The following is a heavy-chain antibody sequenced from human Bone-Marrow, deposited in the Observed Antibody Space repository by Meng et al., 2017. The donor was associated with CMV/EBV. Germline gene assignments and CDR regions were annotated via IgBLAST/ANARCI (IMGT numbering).Heavy chain of an antibody. J-gene: IGHJ6*02. Sequence: GESLKISCAASGFTFSSYGMHWVRQAPGKGLEWVAVIWYDGSNKYYADSVKGRFTISRDNSKNTLYLQMNSLRAEDTAVYYCAKDLAVAGIYYYYYGMDVLGQGTTVTVSS. CDR2: IWYDGSNK. V-gene: IGHV3-33*06. D-gene: IGHD6-19*01. CDR1: GFTFSSYG. CDR3: AKDLAVAGIYYYYYGMDV.